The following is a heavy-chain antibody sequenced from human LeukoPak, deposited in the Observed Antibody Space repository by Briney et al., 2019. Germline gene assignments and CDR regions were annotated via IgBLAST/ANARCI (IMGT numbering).Heavy chain of an antibody. J-gene: IGHJ4*02. CDR1: GGSISSYY. CDR2: IYYSGST. Sequence: PSETLSLTCTVSGGSISSYYWSWIRQPPGKGLEWIGYIYYSGSTNYNPSLKSRVTISVDTSKNQFSLKLSSVTAADTAVYYCARYPDPTRIGITMIVVVMDYWGQGTLVTVSS. V-gene: IGHV4-59*01. D-gene: IGHD3-22*01. CDR3: ARYPDPTRIGITMIVVVMDY.